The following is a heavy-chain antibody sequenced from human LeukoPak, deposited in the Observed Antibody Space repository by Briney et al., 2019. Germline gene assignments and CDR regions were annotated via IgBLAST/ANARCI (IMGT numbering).Heavy chain of an antibody. Sequence: AASVKVSCKASGYTFTSYGISWVRQAPGQGLEWMGWISAYNGNTNYAQKLQGRVTMTTDTSTSTAYMELRSLRSDDTAVYYCARVLSAAGSGGGDYYYYYMDVWGKGTTVTVSS. V-gene: IGHV1-18*01. CDR2: ISAYNGNT. J-gene: IGHJ6*03. CDR3: ARVLSAAGSGGGDYYYYYMDV. D-gene: IGHD6-13*01. CDR1: GYTFTSYG.